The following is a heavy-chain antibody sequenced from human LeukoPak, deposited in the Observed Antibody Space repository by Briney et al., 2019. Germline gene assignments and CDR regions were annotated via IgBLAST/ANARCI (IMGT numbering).Heavy chain of an antibody. CDR1: GYTFTSYA. CDR2: INPNSGGT. J-gene: IGHJ4*02. V-gene: IGHV1-2*02. Sequence: ASVKVSCKASGYTFTSYAMNWVRQAPGQGLEWMGWINPNSGGTNYAQKFQGRVTMTRDTSISTAYMELSRLRSEDTAVYYCATVLAWSSFDYWGQGTLVTVSS. CDR3: ATVLAWSSFDY. D-gene: IGHD2-8*01.